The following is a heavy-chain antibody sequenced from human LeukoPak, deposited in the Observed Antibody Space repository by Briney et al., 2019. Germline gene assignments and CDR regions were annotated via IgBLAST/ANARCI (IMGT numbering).Heavy chain of an antibody. D-gene: IGHD3-9*01. CDR3: ALYYDILTGYYGGISPFDY. Sequence: ASVKVSCKASGYTFTSYGISWVRQAPGQGLEWMGWISAYNGNTNYAQKLQGRVTMTTDTSTSTAYMELRSLRSDDTAVYYCALYYDILTGYYGGISPFDYWGQGTLVTVSS. CDR1: GYTFTSYG. V-gene: IGHV1-18*01. CDR2: ISAYNGNT. J-gene: IGHJ4*02.